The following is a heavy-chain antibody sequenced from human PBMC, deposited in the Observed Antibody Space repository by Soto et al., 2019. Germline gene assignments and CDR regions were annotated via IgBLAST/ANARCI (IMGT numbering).Heavy chain of an antibody. J-gene: IGHJ5*02. V-gene: IGHV3-30-3*01. CDR3: ARDGVLLWVGESSQNWFDP. CDR2: ISYDGSNK. Sequence: QVQLVESGGGVVQPGRSLRLSCAASGFTFSSYAMHWVRQAPGKGLEWVAVISYDGSNKYYADSVKGRITISRDNSKNTLYLQMNSLRAEDTAVYYCARDGVLLWVGESSQNWFDPWGQGTLVTVSS. CDR1: GFTFSSYA. D-gene: IGHD3-10*01.